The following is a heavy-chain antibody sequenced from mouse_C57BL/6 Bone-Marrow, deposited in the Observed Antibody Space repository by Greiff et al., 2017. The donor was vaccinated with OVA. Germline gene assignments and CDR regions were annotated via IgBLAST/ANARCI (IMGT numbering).Heavy chain of an antibody. Sequence: QVHVKQPGAELVKPGASVKMSCKASGYTFTSYWITWVKQRPGQGLEWIGDIYPGSGSTNYNEKFKSKATLTVDTSSSTAYMQLSSLTSEDSAVYYCARSNYYGRFDYWGQGTTLTVSS. CDR2: IYPGSGST. D-gene: IGHD1-1*01. CDR3: ARSNYYGRFDY. CDR1: GYTFTSYW. J-gene: IGHJ2*01. V-gene: IGHV1-55*01.